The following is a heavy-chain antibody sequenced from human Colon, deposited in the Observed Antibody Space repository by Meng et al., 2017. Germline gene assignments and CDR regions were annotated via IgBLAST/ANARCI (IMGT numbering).Heavy chain of an antibody. CDR3: ARDRKHYGERGWFDP. CDR1: GGSISSGDYY. V-gene: IGHV4-30-4*01. CDR2: IYYSGST. Sequence: QVPLQEPAPGLVHPSQTLSLTCTVSGGSISSGDYYWSWIRQPPGKGLEWIGYIYYSGSTYSNASLKSRVTISIDRSKNQFSLKLSSVTAADTAVYYCARDRKHYGERGWFDPWGQGTLVTVSS. J-gene: IGHJ5*02. D-gene: IGHD4-17*01.